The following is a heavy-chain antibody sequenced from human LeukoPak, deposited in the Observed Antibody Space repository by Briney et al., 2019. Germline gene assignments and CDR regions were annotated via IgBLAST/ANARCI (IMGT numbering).Heavy chain of an antibody. CDR3: ARHRCSSTSCRYNWFDP. Sequence: SETLSLTCTVSGGSIISYYWSWIRRPPGKGLEWIGYVFYNGSTNYNPSLKSRVTISVDASKKQFSLNLSSVTAADTAVYYCARHRCSSTSCRYNWFDPWGQGTLVTVSS. CDR1: GGSIISYY. V-gene: IGHV4-59*08. CDR2: VFYNGST. D-gene: IGHD2-2*01. J-gene: IGHJ5*02.